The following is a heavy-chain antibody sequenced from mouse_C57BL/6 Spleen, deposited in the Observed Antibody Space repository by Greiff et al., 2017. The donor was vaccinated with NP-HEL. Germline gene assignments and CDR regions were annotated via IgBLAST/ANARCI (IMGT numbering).Heavy chain of an antibody. D-gene: IGHD2-4*01. V-gene: IGHV5-6*02. Sequence: DVMLVESGGDLVKPGGSLKLSCAASGFTFSSYGMSWVRQTPDKRLEWVATISSGGSYTYYPDSVKGRFTISRDNAKNTLYLQMSSLKSEDTAMYYCARHEDYDYDHFDYWGQGTTLTVSS. CDR2: ISSGGSYT. CDR3: ARHEDYDYDHFDY. CDR1: GFTFSSYG. J-gene: IGHJ2*01.